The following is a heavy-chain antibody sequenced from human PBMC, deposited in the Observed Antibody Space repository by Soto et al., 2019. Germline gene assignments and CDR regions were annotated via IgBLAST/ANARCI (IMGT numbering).Heavy chain of an antibody. V-gene: IGHV3-21*01. J-gene: IGHJ5*02. CDR3: ARDRYSSSWLGSSGWFDP. CDR1: GFTFSSYS. CDR2: ISSSSSYI. D-gene: IGHD6-13*01. Sequence: EVQLVESGGGLVKPGGSLRLSCAASGFTFSSYSMNWVRQAPGKGLEWVSSISSSSSYIYYADSVKGRFTISRDNAKNSLYLQMNSLRAEDTAVYYCARDRYSSSWLGSSGWFDPWGQGTLVTVSS.